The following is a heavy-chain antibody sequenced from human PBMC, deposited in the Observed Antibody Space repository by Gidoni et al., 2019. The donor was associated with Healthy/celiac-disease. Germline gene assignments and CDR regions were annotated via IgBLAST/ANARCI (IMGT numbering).Heavy chain of an antibody. D-gene: IGHD6-19*01. CDR2: ISSSSSYI. CDR1: GFTFSSYS. V-gene: IGHV3-21*01. J-gene: IGHJ5*02. CDR3: ARGGHGQWLVQKLSLQPHLFDP. Sequence: EVQLVESGGGLVKPGGSLRLSCAASGFTFSSYSMNWVRQAPGKGLEWVSSISSSSSYIYYADSVKGRFTISRDNAKNSLYLQMNSLRAEDTAVYYCARGGHGQWLVQKLSLQPHLFDPWGQGTLVTVSS.